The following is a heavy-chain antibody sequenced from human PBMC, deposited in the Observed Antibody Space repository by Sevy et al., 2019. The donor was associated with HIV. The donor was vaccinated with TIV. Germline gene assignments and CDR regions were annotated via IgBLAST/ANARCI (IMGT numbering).Heavy chain of an antibody. CDR3: AKAGGFGYYYDSSGYHEYFQH. CDR1: GFTFSSYE. CDR2: ISWNSGSI. D-gene: IGHD3-22*01. J-gene: IGHJ1*01. V-gene: IGHV3-9*01. Sequence: GGSLRLSCVASGFTFSSYEMNWVRQAPGKGLEWVSGISWNSGSIGYADSVKGRFTISRDNAKNSLYLQMNSLRAEDTALYYCAKAGGFGYYYDSSGYHEYFQHWGQGTLVTVSS.